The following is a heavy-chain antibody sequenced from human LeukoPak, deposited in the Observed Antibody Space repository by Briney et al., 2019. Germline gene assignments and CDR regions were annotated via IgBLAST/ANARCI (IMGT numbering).Heavy chain of an antibody. V-gene: IGHV3-30*01. CDR2: ISYDGSNK. D-gene: IGHD6-13*01. CDR1: GFTFSSYA. CDR3: ARDSYSSSWYFLFSC. Sequence: GGSLRLSCAASGFTFSSYAMHWVRQAPGKGLEWVAVISYDGSNKYYADSVKGRFTISRDNSKNTLYLQMNSLRAEDTAVYYCARDSYSSSWYFLFSCWGQGTLVTVSS. J-gene: IGHJ4*02.